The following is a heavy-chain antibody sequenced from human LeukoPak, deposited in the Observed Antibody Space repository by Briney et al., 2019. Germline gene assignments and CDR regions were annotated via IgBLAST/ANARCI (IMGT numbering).Heavy chain of an antibody. CDR3: ARGVDTSYYYYMDV. V-gene: IGHV4-34*01. J-gene: IGHJ6*03. D-gene: IGHD5-18*01. CDR1: GGSFSGYY. CDR2: INHSGST. Sequence: SETLSLTCAVYGGSFSGYYWSWIRQPPGKGLEWIGEINHSGSTNYNPSLKSRVTISVDTSKNQFSLKLSSVTAADTAVYYCARGVDTSYYYYMDVWGKGTTVAVSS.